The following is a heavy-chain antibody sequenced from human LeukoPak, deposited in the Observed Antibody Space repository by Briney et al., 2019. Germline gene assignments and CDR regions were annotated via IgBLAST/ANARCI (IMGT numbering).Heavy chain of an antibody. CDR2: ISGSGGST. D-gene: IGHD3-22*01. Sequence: GGSLTLSCAASGFTFSSYAMSWVRQAPGKGLEWVSAISGSGGSTYYADSVKGRFTISRDNSKNTLYLQMNSLRAEDTAVYYCAKDLDSSGYYFDYWGQGTLVTVSS. CDR3: AKDLDSSGYYFDY. J-gene: IGHJ4*02. V-gene: IGHV3-23*01. CDR1: GFTFSSYA.